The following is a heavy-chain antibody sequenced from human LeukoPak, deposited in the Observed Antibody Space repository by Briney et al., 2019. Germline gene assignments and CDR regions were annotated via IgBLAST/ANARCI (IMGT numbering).Heavy chain of an antibody. Sequence: GGSLRLSCAASGFTLSSYGMDWVRQAPGKGLEWVAFIRYDGSNKYYADSVKGRFTISRDNSKNTLYLQMNSLRPEDTAVYYCARGLVRGNDYWGQGTLVTVSS. CDR2: IRYDGSNK. J-gene: IGHJ4*02. CDR1: GFTLSSYG. V-gene: IGHV3-30*02. D-gene: IGHD3-10*01. CDR3: ARGLVRGNDY.